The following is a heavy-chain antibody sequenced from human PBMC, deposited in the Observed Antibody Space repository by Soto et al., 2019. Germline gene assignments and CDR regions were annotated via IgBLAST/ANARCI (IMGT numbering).Heavy chain of an antibody. CDR1: GYTFTSYY. CDR3: ARGLSDYYYGMDV. J-gene: IGHJ6*02. CDR2: INPSGGST. V-gene: IGHV1-46*03. Sequence: QVQLVQSGAEVKKPGASVKVSCKASGYTFTSYYMHWVRQAPGQGLEWMGIINPSGGSTSYAQKFEGRVTMSSDTSTRTVYMELSSLRSEDTAVYYCARGLSDYYYGMDVWGQGTTVTDSS. D-gene: IGHD6-19*01.